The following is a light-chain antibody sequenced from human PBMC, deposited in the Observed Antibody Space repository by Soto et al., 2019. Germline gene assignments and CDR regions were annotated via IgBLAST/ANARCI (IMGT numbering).Light chain of an antibody. CDR3: AAWDDSLNGVV. CDR2: SNN. J-gene: IGLJ2*01. Sequence: QSVLTQPPSASGTPGQGVTISCSGSSSNIGSNTVNWYQQLPGTAPKLLIYSNNQRPSGVPDRFSGSNSGTSASLAISGLQSEDEADYYCAAWDDSLNGVVFGGGTKLTVL. CDR1: SSNIGSNT. V-gene: IGLV1-44*01.